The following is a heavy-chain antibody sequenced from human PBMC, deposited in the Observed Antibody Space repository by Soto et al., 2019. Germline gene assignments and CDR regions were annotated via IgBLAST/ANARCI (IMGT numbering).Heavy chain of an antibody. J-gene: IGHJ3*02. Sequence: QVQLVQSGAEVKKPGASVKVSCKASGYTFTSYAMHWVRQAPGQRLEWMGWINAGNGNTKYSQKFQGRVTITRDTSASTAYMELSSLRSEDTDVYYCAREGGADYGDFRAFDIWGQGTMVTVSS. CDR2: INAGNGNT. D-gene: IGHD4-17*01. V-gene: IGHV1-3*01. CDR3: AREGGADYGDFRAFDI. CDR1: GYTFTSYA.